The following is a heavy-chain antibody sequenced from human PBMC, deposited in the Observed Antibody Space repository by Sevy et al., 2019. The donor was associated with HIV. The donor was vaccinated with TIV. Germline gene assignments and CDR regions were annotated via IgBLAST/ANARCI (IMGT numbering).Heavy chain of an antibody. J-gene: IGHJ4*02. Sequence: GGSLRLSCAASGFTFNVYGMHWVRQAPGKGLQWVAFTRYDGSTKYYADSVKGRFTISRDNSTNTLYLQMNSLRVEDTAMYYCAKDLTDRYSTSSGDFDYWGQGSLVTVSS. CDR1: GFTFNVYG. D-gene: IGHD6-6*01. CDR2: TRYDGSTK. CDR3: AKDLTDRYSTSSGDFDY. V-gene: IGHV3-30*02.